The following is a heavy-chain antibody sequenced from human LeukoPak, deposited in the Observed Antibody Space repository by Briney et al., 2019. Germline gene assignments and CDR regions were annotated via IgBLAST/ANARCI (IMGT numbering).Heavy chain of an antibody. V-gene: IGHV1-2*06. Sequence: ASVKVSCKASGYTFTGYYMHWVRQAPGQGLEWMGRINPNSGGTNYAQKLQGRVTMTTDTSTSTAYMELRSLRSDDTAVYYCARDVPGMTIFGVVWYYYYMDVWGKGTTVTVSS. CDR3: ARDVPGMTIFGVVWYYYYMDV. J-gene: IGHJ6*03. CDR1: GYTFTGYY. CDR2: INPNSGGT. D-gene: IGHD3-3*01.